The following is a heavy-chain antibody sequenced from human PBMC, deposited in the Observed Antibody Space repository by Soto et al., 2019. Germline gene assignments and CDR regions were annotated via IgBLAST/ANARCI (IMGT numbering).Heavy chain of an antibody. V-gene: IGHV3-30*18. CDR2: ISYDGSNK. Sequence: QVQLVESVGGVVQPGRSLRLSCATSGFTFSNYGMHWLSQAPGEGLEWVAVISYDGSNKYYADSVRGRFTISRDNSKNTLYLQMNSLRAEDTAVYYCAKVSVPTAGLYYFDYWGQGTLVTVSS. D-gene: IGHD6-13*01. J-gene: IGHJ4*02. CDR3: AKVSVPTAGLYYFDY. CDR1: GFTFSNYG.